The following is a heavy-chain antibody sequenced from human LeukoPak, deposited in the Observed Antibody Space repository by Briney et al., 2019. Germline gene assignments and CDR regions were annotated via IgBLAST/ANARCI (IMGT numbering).Heavy chain of an antibody. CDR2: ISYDGSNK. Sequence: GGSLRLSCAASGFTFSSYAMHWVRQAPGKGLEWVAVISYDGSNKYYADSVKGRFTISRDNSKKTLYLQMNSLRAEDTAVYYCARDPRQYSSDLQPLFDYWGQGTLVTVSS. CDR3: ARDPRQYSSDLQPLFDY. V-gene: IGHV3-30*04. D-gene: IGHD6-19*01. J-gene: IGHJ4*02. CDR1: GFTFSSYA.